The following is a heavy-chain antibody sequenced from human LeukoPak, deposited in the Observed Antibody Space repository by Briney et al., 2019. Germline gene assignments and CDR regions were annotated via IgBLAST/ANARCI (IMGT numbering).Heavy chain of an antibody. V-gene: IGHV1-46*01. D-gene: IGHD3-22*01. Sequence: GASVKVSCKASGYNFTSYYIHWVRQAPGQGLEWMGIINPSAGRTGYTQNLQGRVTMTRDMSTSTVYMELRSLRSEDTAVYYCARDRIVGGTGFGAFDIWGQGTLVTVSS. CDR3: ARDRIVGGTGFGAFDI. CDR1: GYNFTSYY. J-gene: IGHJ3*02. CDR2: INPSAGRT.